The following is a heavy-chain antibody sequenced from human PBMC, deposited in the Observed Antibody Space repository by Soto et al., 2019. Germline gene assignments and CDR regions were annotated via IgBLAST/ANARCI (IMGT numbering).Heavy chain of an antibody. CDR1: GGTFSSYA. CDR3: ARSAAAMDYWFDP. CDR2: IIPIFGNT. J-gene: IGHJ5*02. D-gene: IGHD2-2*01. V-gene: IGHV1-18*01. Sequence: ASVKVSCKASGGTFSSYAISWVRQAPGQGLEWMGGIIPIFGNTNYAQKLQGRVTMTTDTSTSTAYMELRSLRSDDTAVYYCARSAAAMDYWFDPWGQGTLVTVSS.